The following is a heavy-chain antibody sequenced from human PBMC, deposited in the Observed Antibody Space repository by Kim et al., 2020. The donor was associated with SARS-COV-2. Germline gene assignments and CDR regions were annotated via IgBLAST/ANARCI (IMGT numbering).Heavy chain of an antibody. CDR3: ARASRRGEDSSGYYYY. CDR2: INHSGST. V-gene: IGHV4-34*01. CDR1: GGSFSGYY. J-gene: IGHJ4*02. Sequence: SETLSLTCAVYGGSFSGYYWSWIRQPPGKGLEWIGEINHSGSTNYNPSLKSRVTISVDTSKNQFSLKLSSVTAADTAVYYCARASRRGEDSSGYYYYWGQGTLVTVSS. D-gene: IGHD3-22*01.